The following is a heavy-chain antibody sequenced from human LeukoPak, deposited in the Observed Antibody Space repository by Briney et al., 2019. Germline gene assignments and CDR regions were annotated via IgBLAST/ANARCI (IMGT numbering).Heavy chain of an antibody. CDR2: IYYSGST. CDR1: GGSISSSSYY. Sequence: LETLSLTCTVSGGSISSSSYYWGWIRQPPGKGLEWIGSIYYSGSTYYNPSLKSRVTISVDTSKNQFSLKPSSVTAADTAVYYCARHPDDYVWGSYRYYFDYWGQGTLVTVSS. J-gene: IGHJ4*02. V-gene: IGHV4-39*01. CDR3: ARHPDDYVWGSYRYYFDY. D-gene: IGHD3-16*02.